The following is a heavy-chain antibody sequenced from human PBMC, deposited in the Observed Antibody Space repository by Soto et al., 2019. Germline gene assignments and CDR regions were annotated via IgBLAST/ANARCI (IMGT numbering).Heavy chain of an antibody. D-gene: IGHD2-2*03. V-gene: IGHV4-34*01. CDR2: INHSASP. CDR1: GGTFGGYY. CDR3: ARTTGYCSITSCYGHWFDP. J-gene: IGHJ5*02. Sequence: SETLSLTCAVYGGTFGGYYWSWISKRPGKGLDWIGEINHSASPNYLPSLKSRVPISVATSKTHFSLKLSSVTAADTAVYSCARTTGYCSITSCYGHWFDPWGQATLVTVSS.